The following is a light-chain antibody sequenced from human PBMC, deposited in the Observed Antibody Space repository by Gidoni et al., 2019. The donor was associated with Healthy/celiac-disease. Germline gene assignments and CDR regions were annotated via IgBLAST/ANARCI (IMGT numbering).Light chain of an antibody. CDR3: NSRDSSGNHLWV. CDR2: GKN. Sequence: SYELTQEPAMSVALGQTVRITCQGDSLRSYYASWYQQNPGQAPVLVIYGKNNRPSGIPDRFSGSSSGNTASLTITGAQAEDEADYYCNSRDSSGNHLWVFGGGTKLTVL. J-gene: IGLJ3*02. V-gene: IGLV3-19*01. CDR1: SLRSYY.